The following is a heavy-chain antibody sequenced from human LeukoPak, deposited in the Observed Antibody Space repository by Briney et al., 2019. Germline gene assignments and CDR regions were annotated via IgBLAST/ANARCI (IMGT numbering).Heavy chain of an antibody. CDR3: ARLIYPNWFDP. J-gene: IGHJ5*02. CDR1: GGSISSGGYY. D-gene: IGHD3-10*01. Sequence: TLSLTCTVSGGSISSGGYYWSWIRQPPGKGLEWIGYIYHSGSTYYNPSLKSRVTISVDRSKNQFSLKLSSVTAADTAVYYCARLIYPNWFDPWGQGTLVTVSS. CDR2: IYHSGST. V-gene: IGHV4-30-2*01.